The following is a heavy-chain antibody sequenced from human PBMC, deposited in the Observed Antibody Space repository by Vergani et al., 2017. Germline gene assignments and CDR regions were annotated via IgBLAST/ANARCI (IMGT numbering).Heavy chain of an antibody. CDR1: GGPISSSSYY. CDR3: GGEGVGGFDY. J-gene: IGHJ4*02. V-gene: IGHV4-39*07. D-gene: IGHD3-16*01. Sequence: QLQLQESGPGLVKPSETLSLTCTVSGGPISSSSYYWGWIRQPPGKGLEWIGNIYYSGSTYYNPSLKSRVTISVDTSKNQFPLKLSSVTAADTAVYYCGGEGVGGFDYWGQGTLVTVSS. CDR2: IYYSGST.